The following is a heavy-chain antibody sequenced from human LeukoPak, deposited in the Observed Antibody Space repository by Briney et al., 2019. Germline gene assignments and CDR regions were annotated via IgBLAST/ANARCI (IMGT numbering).Heavy chain of an antibody. CDR3: ARFGSGDYFDS. CDR2: IYPGDSDT. D-gene: IGHD3-3*01. CDR1: GYNFTSYW. V-gene: IGHV5-51*01. Sequence: GESLKIPCQGSGYNFTSYWIAWVRQLPGKGLEWMGIIYPGDSDTRYSPSLQGQVTISADKSISTAYLQWSSLKASDTAMYYCARFGSGDYFDSWGQGTLVTVSS. J-gene: IGHJ4*02.